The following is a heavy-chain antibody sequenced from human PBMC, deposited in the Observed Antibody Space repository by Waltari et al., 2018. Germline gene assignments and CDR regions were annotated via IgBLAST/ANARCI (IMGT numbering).Heavy chain of an antibody. Sequence: EVQLVESGRGLVKHGGSLRLSCAASGFTFSSYSMNWVRQAPGKGLEWVSSISSSSSYIYYADSVNGRFTISRDNANNCLYLQLNSRRAEETAVYYCAGEWFPPGIAVAGTCPDWGQGTLVTVSS. D-gene: IGHD6-19*01. CDR3: AGEWFPPGIAVAGTCPD. V-gene: IGHV3-21*01. J-gene: IGHJ4*02. CDR2: ISSSSSYI. CDR1: GFTFSSYS.